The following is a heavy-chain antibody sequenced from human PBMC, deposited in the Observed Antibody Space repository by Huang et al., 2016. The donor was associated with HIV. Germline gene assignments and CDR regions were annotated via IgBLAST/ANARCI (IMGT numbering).Heavy chain of an antibody. D-gene: IGHD6-13*01. CDR2: ISPSSSFI. Sequence: EVQLVDSGGGLVKPGGSLRLSCAASGFSLDGFNMFWVRQTPAKGRQWVASISPSSSFIEYADSVKGRFSISRDNAKNSLYLQMNSLRGEDTAVYYCVKDRGQQLSPFDSWGQGTLVTVSS. CDR1: GFSLDGFN. J-gene: IGHJ4*02. V-gene: IGHV3-21*01. CDR3: VKDRGQQLSPFDS.